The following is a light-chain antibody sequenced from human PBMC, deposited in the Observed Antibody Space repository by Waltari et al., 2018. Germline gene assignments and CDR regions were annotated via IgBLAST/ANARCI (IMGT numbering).Light chain of an antibody. CDR3: AAWDDSLSGPV. CDR1: SSNIGSNY. CDR2: GNK. J-gene: IGLJ2*01. V-gene: IGLV1-47*01. Sequence: QSVLTQPPSASGTPGQRVTISCSGSSSNIGSNYVYWYQQLPGTAPKLLIYGNKQRPSGVPDRFSGAKSGTSASLAISGLRSEDDADYYCAAWDDSLSGPVFGGGTKLTVL.